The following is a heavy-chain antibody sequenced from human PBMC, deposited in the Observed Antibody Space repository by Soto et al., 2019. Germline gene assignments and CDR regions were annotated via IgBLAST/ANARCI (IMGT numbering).Heavy chain of an antibody. CDR1: GYTFTGYY. V-gene: IGHV1-18*04. Sequence: ASVKVSCKASGYTFTGYYMHWVRQAPGQGLEWMGWISGYNDKTNYAQKVQDRVTMTTDTSTSTVYMELRSLRSDDTAVYYCARDRSHSSAYWLLDYWGQRTPVTVSS. CDR3: ARDRSHSSAYWLLDY. J-gene: IGHJ4*02. CDR2: ISGYNDKT. D-gene: IGHD3-22*01.